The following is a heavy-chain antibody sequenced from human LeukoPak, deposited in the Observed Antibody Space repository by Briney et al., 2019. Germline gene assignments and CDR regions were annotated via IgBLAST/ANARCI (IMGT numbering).Heavy chain of an antibody. V-gene: IGHV1-69*05. J-gene: IGHJ4*02. CDR3: ARDPLDCSGGSCSDY. CDR2: IIPIFGTA. CDR1: GYTFTGYY. Sequence: VASVKVSCKASGYTFTGYYMHWVRQAPGQGLEWMGRIIPIFGTANYAQKFQGRVTTTTDESTSTAYLELTSLRSEDTAVYYCARDPLDCSGGSCSDYWGQGTLVTVSS. D-gene: IGHD2-15*01.